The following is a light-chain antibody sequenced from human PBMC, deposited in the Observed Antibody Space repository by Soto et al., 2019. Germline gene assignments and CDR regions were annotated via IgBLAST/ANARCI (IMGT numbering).Light chain of an antibody. CDR3: QQYNSPPWT. Sequence: EIVLTQSPGTLSLSPGERATLSCRASQIISSIYLAWYQQKPGQAPRLLIYGASTRATGIPDRFSGGGSGTDFSLTISRLEPEDFAVYYCQQYNSPPWTFGHGTGVEIK. V-gene: IGKV3-20*01. CDR1: QIISSIY. J-gene: IGKJ1*01. CDR2: GAS.